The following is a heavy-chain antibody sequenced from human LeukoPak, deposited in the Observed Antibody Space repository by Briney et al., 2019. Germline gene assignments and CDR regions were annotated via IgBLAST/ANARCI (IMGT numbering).Heavy chain of an antibody. Sequence: GGSLRLSCAASGFTFSSYGMHWVRQAPGKGLEWVAVIWYDGSNKYYADAVKGRFTISRDNSKNTLFLQMNSLRVADTAVYYCARDFSTKAVVVAPSWYFDLWGRGTLVTVSS. CDR1: GFTFSSYG. V-gene: IGHV3-33*01. CDR2: IWYDGSNK. CDR3: ARDFSTKAVVVAPSWYFDL. D-gene: IGHD2-15*01. J-gene: IGHJ2*01.